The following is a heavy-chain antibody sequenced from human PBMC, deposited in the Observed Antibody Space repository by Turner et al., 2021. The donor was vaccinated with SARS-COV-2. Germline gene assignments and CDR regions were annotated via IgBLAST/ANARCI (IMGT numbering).Heavy chain of an antibody. D-gene: IGHD3-3*01. CDR1: GGPISSRRYY. V-gene: IGHV4-39*02. J-gene: IGHJ6*02. CDR3: ASPSVDFWSGSYYGMDV. CDR2: IYSGGST. Sequence: QLRLQESGPGLVRPSETLSLTCSVSGGPISSRRYYWGWIRQPPGKGLEWIGTIYSGGSTYYNPSLKRRVTMSLDSSQNHLSLRLGSVTAADTAVYYCASPSVDFWSGSYYGMDVWGQGTTVTVSS.